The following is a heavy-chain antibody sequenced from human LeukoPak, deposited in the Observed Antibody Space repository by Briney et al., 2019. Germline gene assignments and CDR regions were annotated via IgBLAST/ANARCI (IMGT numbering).Heavy chain of an antibody. D-gene: IGHD1-1*01. CDR1: GGSISSYY. CDR3: ARDRGTWNDDGFDY. V-gene: IGHV4-59*01. J-gene: IGHJ4*02. CDR2: IYYSGST. Sequence: SETLSLTCTVSGGSISSYYWSWIRQPPGKGLEWIGYIYYSGSTNYNPSHKSRVTISVDTSKNQFSLKLSSVTAADTAVYYCARDRGTWNDDGFDYWGQGTLVTVSS.